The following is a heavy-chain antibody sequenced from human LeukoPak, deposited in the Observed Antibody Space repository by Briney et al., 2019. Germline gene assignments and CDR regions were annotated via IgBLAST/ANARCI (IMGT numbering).Heavy chain of an antibody. CDR3: ARGTYYYEF. D-gene: IGHD3-16*01. Sequence: GGSLRLSCAASKFTFSSYWMSWVRQAPGKGLEWVAYMNQLGNEKNYVDSVKGRFTISRDNAKNSLHLQMNSLRAEDTAVYYRARGTYYYEFWGQGTLVTVSS. J-gene: IGHJ4*02. V-gene: IGHV3-7*04. CDR1: KFTFSSYW. CDR2: MNQLGNEK.